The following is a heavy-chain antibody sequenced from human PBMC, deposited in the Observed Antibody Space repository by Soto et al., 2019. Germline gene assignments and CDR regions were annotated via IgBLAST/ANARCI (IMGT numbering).Heavy chain of an antibody. J-gene: IGHJ6*02. D-gene: IGHD3-3*01. Sequence: GGSLRLSCAASGFTFSSYGMHWVRQAPGKGLEWVAVISYDGSNKYYADSVKGRFTISRDNSKNTLYLQMNSLRAEDTAVYYCAKVQNTIFGVVTHDYYYYYGMDVWGQGTTVTVSS. CDR2: ISYDGSNK. V-gene: IGHV3-30*18. CDR3: AKVQNTIFGVVTHDYYYYYGMDV. CDR1: GFTFSSYG.